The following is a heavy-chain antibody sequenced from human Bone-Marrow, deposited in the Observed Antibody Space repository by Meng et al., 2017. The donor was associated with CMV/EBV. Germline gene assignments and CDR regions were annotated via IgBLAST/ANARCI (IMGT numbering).Heavy chain of an antibody. CDR2: ISTAGGTT. V-gene: IGHV3-48*04. CDR3: ARDLGPGGIAAAGRSVY. Sequence: GESLKISCAASGFSFVTYYMNWVRQAPGKGLEWVSYISTAGGTTYYADSVKGRFTVSRDNAKSSLFLQMNSLRAEDTAVYYCARDLGPGGIAAAGRSVYWGQGTLVTVSS. CDR1: GFSFVTYY. J-gene: IGHJ4*02. D-gene: IGHD6-13*01.